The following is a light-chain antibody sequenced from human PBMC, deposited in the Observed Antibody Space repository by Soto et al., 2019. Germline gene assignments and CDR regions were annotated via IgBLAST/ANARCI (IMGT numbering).Light chain of an antibody. J-gene: IGLJ3*02. CDR2: DVS. Sequence: QSVLTQPASVSGSPGQSITISCTGTSSDVGGYNYVSWYQQHPGKAPTLMIYDVSNRPSGVSNRFSGSKSGNTASLTISGLQAEDEADYYCSSYTSSSTLGVFGGGTKLTVL. V-gene: IGLV2-14*01. CDR3: SSYTSSSTLGV. CDR1: SSDVGGYNY.